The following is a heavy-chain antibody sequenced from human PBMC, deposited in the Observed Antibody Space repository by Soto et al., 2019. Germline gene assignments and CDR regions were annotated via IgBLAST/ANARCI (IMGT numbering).Heavy chain of an antibody. Sequence: GGSLRLSCAASGFTFNIYSMNWVRQAPGKGLEWVSSISPNSTYISYADSVKGRFTISRDNAKNSLNLQMDSLRAEDTAVYYCATTPIRSTGWSGAFWGHGTLVTVSS. CDR2: ISPNSTYI. V-gene: IGHV3-21*01. CDR3: ATTPIRSTGWSGAF. D-gene: IGHD6-19*01. CDR1: GFTFNIYS. J-gene: IGHJ4*01.